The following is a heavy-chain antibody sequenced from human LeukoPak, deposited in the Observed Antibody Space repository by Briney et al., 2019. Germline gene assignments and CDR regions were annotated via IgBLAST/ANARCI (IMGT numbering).Heavy chain of an antibody. D-gene: IGHD3-22*01. CDR3: ARTPYYYDSSGYYPGLDFDY. CDR1: GYTFTGYY. J-gene: IGHJ4*02. CDR2: INPNSGGT. Sequence: GASVTVSCKSSGYTFTGYYMHWVRQAPGQGLEWMGWINPNSGGTNYAQKFQGRVTMTRDTSISTAYMELSRLRSDDTAVYYCARTPYYYDSSGYYPGLDFDYWGQGTLVTVSS. V-gene: IGHV1-2*02.